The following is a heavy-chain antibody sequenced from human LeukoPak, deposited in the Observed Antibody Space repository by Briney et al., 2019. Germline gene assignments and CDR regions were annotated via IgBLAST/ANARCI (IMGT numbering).Heavy chain of an antibody. V-gene: IGHV4-59*01. CDR3: ARGRVSSSTWYSTYYYYFYMDV. J-gene: IGHJ6*03. CDR2: VDHTGST. Sequence: ASETLSLTCSVSDDSITMYYWTWIRQPPGKGLEWIGYVDHTGSTNFNPSLNGRVSISRDTPKNLFSLRLRSVTAADTAVYFCARGRVSSSTWYSTYYYYFYMDVWGKGTTVTVSS. D-gene: IGHD1-1*01. CDR1: DDSITMYY.